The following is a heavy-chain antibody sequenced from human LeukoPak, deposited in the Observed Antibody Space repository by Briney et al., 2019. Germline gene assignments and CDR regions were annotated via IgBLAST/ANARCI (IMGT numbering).Heavy chain of an antibody. CDR3: ARDRGYSTFDY. Sequence: PGGSLRLSCVASGLTFSSHWMSWVRQAPGKGLEWVANMNQDGSEKNYVDSVKGRFTISRDNAKNSLYLQMNSLRAEDTALYYCARDRGYSTFDYWGQGTLVTVSS. D-gene: IGHD3-22*01. V-gene: IGHV3-7*01. CDR2: MNQDGSEK. CDR1: GLTFSSHW. J-gene: IGHJ4*02.